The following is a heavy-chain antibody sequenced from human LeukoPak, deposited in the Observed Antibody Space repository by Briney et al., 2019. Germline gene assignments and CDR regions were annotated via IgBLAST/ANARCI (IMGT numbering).Heavy chain of an antibody. CDR2: INHSGST. V-gene: IGHV4-34*01. CDR1: GGSFSGYY. D-gene: IGHD3-3*01. Sequence: SETLSLTCAVYGGSFSGYYWSWIRQPPGKGLEWIGEINHSGSTNYNPSLKSRVTMSVDTSKNQFSLKQSSVTAADTAVYYCARDPLPIFGVVIPEYYFDYWGQGTLVTVSS. J-gene: IGHJ4*02. CDR3: ARDPLPIFGVVIPEYYFDY.